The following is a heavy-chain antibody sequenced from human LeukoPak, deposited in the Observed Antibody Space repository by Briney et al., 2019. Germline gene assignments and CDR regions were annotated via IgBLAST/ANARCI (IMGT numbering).Heavy chain of an antibody. CDR1: GFTFSSYG. V-gene: IGHV3-33*06. CDR2: IWYDGSNK. Sequence: GGSLRLSCAASGFTFSSYGMHWVRQAPGKGLEWVAVIWYDGSNKYYADSVKGRFTISRDNSKNTLYLQMNSLRAEDTAVYYCAKESGYCSSTSCFADAFGIWGQGTMVTVSS. J-gene: IGHJ3*02. CDR3: AKESGYCSSTSCFADAFGI. D-gene: IGHD2-2*01.